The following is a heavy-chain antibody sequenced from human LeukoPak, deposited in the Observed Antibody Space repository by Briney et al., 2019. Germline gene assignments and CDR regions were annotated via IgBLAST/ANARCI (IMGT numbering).Heavy chain of an antibody. D-gene: IGHD4-17*01. J-gene: IGHJ4*02. Sequence: GGSLRLSCAASGFTFSSYWMSWVRQAPGKGLEWVANIKEDGSEKFHVGSVRGRFTISRDNAKNSLYLQMNSLRAEDTAVYYCARAGYGDSDFDYWGQGTLVTVSS. V-gene: IGHV3-7*03. CDR2: IKEDGSEK. CDR1: GFTFSSYW. CDR3: ARAGYGDSDFDY.